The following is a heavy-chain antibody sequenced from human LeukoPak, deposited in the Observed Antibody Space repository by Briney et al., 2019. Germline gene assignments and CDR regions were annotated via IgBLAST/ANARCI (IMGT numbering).Heavy chain of an antibody. CDR2: IIPIFGTA. CDR1: GGTFSSYA. D-gene: IGHD6-19*01. Sequence: SVKVSCKASGGTFSSYAISWVRQAPGQGLEWMGGIIPIFGTANYAQKFQGRVTITTDESTSTAYMELSSLRSEDTAVYYCARGQIAVAGESVYFQHWGQGTLVTVSS. J-gene: IGHJ1*01. V-gene: IGHV1-69*05. CDR3: ARGQIAVAGESVYFQH.